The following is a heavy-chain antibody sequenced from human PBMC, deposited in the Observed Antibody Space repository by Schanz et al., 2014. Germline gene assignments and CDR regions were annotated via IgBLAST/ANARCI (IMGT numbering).Heavy chain of an antibody. D-gene: IGHD3-22*01. CDR1: GGTFSSST. Sequence: QVQLVQSGAEVKKPGSSVKVSCKASGGTFSSSTLTWVRQAPGQGLEWMGKINPSSGTTRIAQNFQGRLTVTRDTSTSTVNMELSSLRSEDTAVYYCARGGFCDSYSFDSWGQGTLVTVSS. CDR3: ARGGFCDSYSFDS. J-gene: IGHJ4*02. CDR2: INPSSGTT. V-gene: IGHV1-46*01.